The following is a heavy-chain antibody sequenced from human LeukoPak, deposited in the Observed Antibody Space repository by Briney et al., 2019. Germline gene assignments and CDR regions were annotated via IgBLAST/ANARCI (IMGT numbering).Heavy chain of an antibody. CDR2: IYYSGST. Sequence: SETLSLTCTVSGGSISSYYWSWIRQPPGKGLEWIGYIYYSGSTNYNPSLKSRVTISVDTSKNQFSLKLSSATAADTAVYYCARDVAAGSSHFDYWGQGTLVTVSS. D-gene: IGHD6-13*01. J-gene: IGHJ4*02. V-gene: IGHV4-59*01. CDR3: ARDVAAGSSHFDY. CDR1: GGSISSYY.